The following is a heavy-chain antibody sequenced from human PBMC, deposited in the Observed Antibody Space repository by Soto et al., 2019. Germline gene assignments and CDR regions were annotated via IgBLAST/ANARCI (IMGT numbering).Heavy chain of an antibody. CDR3: ARDGGPSSYYYYYGMDV. Sequence: EVQLVESGGGLVQPGGSLRLSCAASGFTFNNFWMTWVRQAPGKGLEWVANIKYDGSEKYYVDSVKGRFTVSRDNAKNSLCLQMNSLRAEDTAVYYGARDGGPSSYYYYYGMDVWGRGTTVTVSS. J-gene: IGHJ6*02. V-gene: IGHV3-7*05. CDR1: GFTFNNFW. CDR2: IKYDGSEK. D-gene: IGHD2-15*01.